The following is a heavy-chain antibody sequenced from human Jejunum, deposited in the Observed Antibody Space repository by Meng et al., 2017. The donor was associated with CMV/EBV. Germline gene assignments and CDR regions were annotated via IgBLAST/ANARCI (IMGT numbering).Heavy chain of an antibody. Sequence: SGYANNNGDNYWSLIRQTAGEGLEWIGYIYSTGNTYYNPSLKSRVIISADTSKNQFSLKLSSVTAADTAIYYCARGSLEWLFYSGFDFWGQGTLVTVSS. V-gene: IGHV4-30-4*01. D-gene: IGHD3-3*01. CDR3: ARGSLEWLFYSGFDF. J-gene: IGHJ4*02. CDR2: IYSTGNT. CDR1: GYANNNGDNY.